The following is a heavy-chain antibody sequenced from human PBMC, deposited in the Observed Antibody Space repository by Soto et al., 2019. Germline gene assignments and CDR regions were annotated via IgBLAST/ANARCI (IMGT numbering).Heavy chain of an antibody. D-gene: IGHD3-10*01. Sequence: WIIKNPGKGLEWIGYISYSGNTSYNPSLKSRLIISVDTSQNQVSLKLASVTAADTAVYYCLTQGFGPLHGLVDVWGQGTTVTVSS. J-gene: IGHJ6*02. CDR2: ISYSGNT. V-gene: IGHV4-59*08. CDR3: LTQGFGPLHGLVDV.